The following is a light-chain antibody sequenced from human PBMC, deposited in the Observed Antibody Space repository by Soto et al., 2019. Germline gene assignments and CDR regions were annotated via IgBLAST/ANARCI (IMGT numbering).Light chain of an antibody. CDR1: SSDVGGYKY. CDR3: CSYAGTYTWV. CDR2: DVS. V-gene: IGLV2-11*01. J-gene: IGLJ3*02. Sequence: QSVLTQPRSVSGSRGQSVTISCTGTSSDVGGYKYVSWYQQYPGKAPKLMIHDVSRRPSGVPDRFSGSKSGNTASLTISGLQAEDEADYYCCSYAGTYTWVFGGGTKVTVL.